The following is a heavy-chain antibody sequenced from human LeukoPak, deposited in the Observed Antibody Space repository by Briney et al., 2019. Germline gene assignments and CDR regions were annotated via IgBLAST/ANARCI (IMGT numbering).Heavy chain of an antibody. CDR2: INHSGST. CDR1: GGSFSGYY. CDR3: ARGQLCDY. Sequence: SETLSLTCAVYGGSFSGYYWSWIRQPPGKGLEWIGEINHSGSTNYNPSLKSRVTISVDTSKNQFSLKLSSVTAADTAVYYCARGQLCDYWGREPWSPSPQ. D-gene: IGHD5-18*01. V-gene: IGHV4-34*01. J-gene: IGHJ4*02.